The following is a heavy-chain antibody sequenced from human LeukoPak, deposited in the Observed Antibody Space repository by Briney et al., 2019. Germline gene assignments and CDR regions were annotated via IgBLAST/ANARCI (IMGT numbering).Heavy chain of an antibody. J-gene: IGHJ4*02. Sequence: SETLSLTCTVSGGSISSYYWSWIRQPPGKGLEWIGYIYYSGSTNYNPSLKSRVTISVDTSKNQFSLKLSSVTAADTAVYYCARGGTMIGGYWGQGTLVTVSS. CDR2: IYYSGST. CDR1: GGSISSYY. V-gene: IGHV4-59*01. D-gene: IGHD3-22*01. CDR3: ARGGTMIGGY.